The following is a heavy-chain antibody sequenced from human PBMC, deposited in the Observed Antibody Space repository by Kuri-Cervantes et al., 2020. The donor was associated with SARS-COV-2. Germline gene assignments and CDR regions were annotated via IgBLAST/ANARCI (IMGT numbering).Heavy chain of an antibody. CDR1: GFIFIDAW. CDR3: ATDLVSYGYYVDY. J-gene: IGHJ4*02. D-gene: IGHD3-16*01. V-gene: IGHV3-15*07. CDR2: FKIRIGGGTI. Sequence: GESLKISCEASGFIFIDAWMNWVRQAPGKGLEWVGHFKIRIGGGTIDYAEPVKGRFTISRDDSRNTVHLQMNSLKIEDTGFYYCATDLVSYGYYVDYWGQGTLVTVSS.